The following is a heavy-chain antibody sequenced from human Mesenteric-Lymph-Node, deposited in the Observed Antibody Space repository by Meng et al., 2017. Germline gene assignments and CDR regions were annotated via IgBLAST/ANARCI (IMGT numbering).Heavy chain of an antibody. CDR3: AKGGRYGDYVAY. CDR2: ISGSGGST. J-gene: IGHJ4*02. V-gene: IGHV3-23*01. Sequence: GGSLRLSCAASGFTFSSYAMSWVRQAPGKGLEWVSAISGSGGSTYYADSVKGRFTISRDNSKSTLYLQMNSLRAEDTAVYYCAKGGRYGDYVAYWGQGALVTVSS. D-gene: IGHD4-17*01. CDR1: GFTFSSYA.